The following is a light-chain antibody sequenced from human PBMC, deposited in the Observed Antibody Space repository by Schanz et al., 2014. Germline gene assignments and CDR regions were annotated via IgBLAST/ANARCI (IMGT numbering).Light chain of an antibody. CDR3: SSYTTNNTRV. CDR1: SSDVGGYNY. CDR2: DVS. J-gene: IGLJ3*02. Sequence: QSALTQPASVSGSPGQSITISCTGTSSDVGGYNYVSWYQQNPGKAPKLMIFDVSHRPSGVSNRFSGSKSGNTASLTISGLQAEDEADYYCSSYTTNNTRVFGGGTQLTVL. V-gene: IGLV2-14*01.